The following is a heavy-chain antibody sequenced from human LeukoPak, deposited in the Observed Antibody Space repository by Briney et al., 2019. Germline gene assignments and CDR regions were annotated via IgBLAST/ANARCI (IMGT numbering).Heavy chain of an antibody. V-gene: IGHV4-4*07. CDR1: GGSISSYY. Sequence: PSETLFLTCTVSGGSISSYYWSWIRQPAGKGLERIGRIYTSGSTNYNPSLKSRVTMSVDTSKNQFSLKLSSVTAADTAVYYCARDLTPVGQWLVREGDWFDPWGQGTLVTVSS. D-gene: IGHD6-19*01. CDR2: IYTSGST. CDR3: ARDLTPVGQWLVREGDWFDP. J-gene: IGHJ5*02.